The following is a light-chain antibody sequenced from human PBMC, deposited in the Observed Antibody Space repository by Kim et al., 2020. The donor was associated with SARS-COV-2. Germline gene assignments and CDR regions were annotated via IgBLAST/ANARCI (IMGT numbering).Light chain of an antibody. Sequence: PGQRATLTRRSSQSVSGRYLAWYHQNPDLAPGHLFYGTASRAAGIAYRLGGGGFGTGYTFTISRLVPGDFAVYYCHRYSISLEFTFGPGTKVDIK. CDR1: QSVSGRY. CDR3: HRYSISLEFT. J-gene: IGKJ3*01. CDR2: GTA. V-gene: IGKV3-20*01.